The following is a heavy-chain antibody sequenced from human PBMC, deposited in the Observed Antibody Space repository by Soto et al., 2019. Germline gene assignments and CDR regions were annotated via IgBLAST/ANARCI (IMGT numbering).Heavy chain of an antibody. CDR2: IVVGSGNT. CDR1: GFTFTSSA. V-gene: IGHV1-58*01. CDR3: AAESIRSSWYSSISYYGMDV. Sequence: ASVKVSCKASGFTFTSSAVQWVRQARGQRLEWIGWIVVGSGNTNYAQKFQERVTITRDMSTSTAYMELSSLRSEVTAVYYCAAESIRSSWYSSISYYGMDVWGQGTTVTVSS. J-gene: IGHJ6*02. D-gene: IGHD6-13*01.